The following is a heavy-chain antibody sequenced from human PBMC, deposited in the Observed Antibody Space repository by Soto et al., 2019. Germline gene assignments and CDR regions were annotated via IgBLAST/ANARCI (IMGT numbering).Heavy chain of an antibody. V-gene: IGHV3-21*01. J-gene: IGHJ4*02. CDR2: ISSSSSYI. Sequence: EVQLVESGGGLVKPGGSLRLSCAASGFTFSSYSMNWVRQAPGKGLEWVSSISSSSSYIYYADSVKGRFTISRDNAKNSLYLQMNSLRAEDTAVYYCARRVTGTTGNKHFDYWGQGTLVTVSS. CDR3: ARRVTGTTGNKHFDY. D-gene: IGHD1-20*01. CDR1: GFTFSSYS.